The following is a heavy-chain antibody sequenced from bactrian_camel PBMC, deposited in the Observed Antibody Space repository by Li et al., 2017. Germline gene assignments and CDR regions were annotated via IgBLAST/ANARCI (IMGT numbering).Heavy chain of an antibody. Sequence: QLVESGGDLVQPGGSLRLSCAASGFTFSNADMYWVRQAPGKGLEWVSAINSGGDTTYYADSVKGRFTISRDNAKNTLYLQMNSLKTEDTAVYYCAADHGGPKEVIDGTFGYWGQGTQVTVS. CDR2: INSGGDTT. D-gene: IGHD7*01. V-gene: IGHV3S40*01. CDR3: AADHGGPKEVIDGTFGY. CDR1: GFTFSNAD. J-gene: IGHJ6*01.